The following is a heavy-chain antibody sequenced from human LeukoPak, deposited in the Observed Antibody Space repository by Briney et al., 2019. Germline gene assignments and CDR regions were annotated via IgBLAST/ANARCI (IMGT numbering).Heavy chain of an antibody. Sequence: ASVKVSCKASGYTFVTYGINWVRQAPGQGPEWIGWSSTYNGNTKYALKFQDRVTLTRDTSTTTAYMELKSLTSDDRAVYYCATASFDHWGQGTLVIVSS. CDR1: GYTFVTYG. V-gene: IGHV1-18*01. CDR3: ATASFDH. J-gene: IGHJ4*02. CDR2: SSTYNGNT.